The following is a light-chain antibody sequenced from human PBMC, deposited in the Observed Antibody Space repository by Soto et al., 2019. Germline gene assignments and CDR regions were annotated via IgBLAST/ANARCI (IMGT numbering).Light chain of an antibody. CDR2: EVT. Sequence: QSALTQPASVSGSPGQSITISCTGTSSDVGGYGYVSWYQQHPGKAPKLMIYEVTDRPSGVSDRFSGSRSGNTASLTISGLQADDEADYYCSSYTASSTYVFGTGTKVTVL. V-gene: IGLV2-14*01. CDR1: SSDVGGYGY. CDR3: SSYTASSTYV. J-gene: IGLJ1*01.